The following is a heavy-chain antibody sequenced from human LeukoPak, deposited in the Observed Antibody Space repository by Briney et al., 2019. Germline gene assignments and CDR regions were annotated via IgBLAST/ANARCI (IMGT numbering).Heavy chain of an antibody. D-gene: IGHD2-2*01. Sequence: PGRSLRLSCAASGFTFDDYTMHWVRQAPGKGLEWVSLISWDGGSTYYADSVKGRFTISRDNSKNSLYLQMNSLRTEDTALYYCAKDNPESGSTFDYWGQGTLVTVSS. CDR3: AKDNPESGSTFDY. V-gene: IGHV3-43*01. CDR1: GFTFDDYT. CDR2: ISWDGGST. J-gene: IGHJ4*02.